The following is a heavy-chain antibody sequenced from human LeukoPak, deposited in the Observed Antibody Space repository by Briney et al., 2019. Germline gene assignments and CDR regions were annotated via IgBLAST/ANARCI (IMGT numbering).Heavy chain of an antibody. CDR2: IYYSGST. D-gene: IGHD5-12*01. CDR3: ARDQSGYSNFDY. CDR1: GGSISSGDYN. J-gene: IGHJ4*02. V-gene: IGHV4-30-4*01. Sequence: SQTLSLTCTVSGGSISSGDYNWSWIRQPPGKGLEWIGYIYYSGSTYYNPSLKSRVTISVDTSKNQFSLKLSSVTAADTAVYYCARDQSGYSNFDYWGQGTLVTVSS.